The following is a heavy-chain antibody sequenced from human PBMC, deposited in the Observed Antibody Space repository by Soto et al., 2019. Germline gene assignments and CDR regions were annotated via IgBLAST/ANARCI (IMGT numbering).Heavy chain of an antibody. D-gene: IGHD3-22*01. Sequence: QVQLVQSGAEVKKPGSSVKVSCKASGGTFNNYAISWVRQAPGQGLEWMGGIVPIFGTPKYAQKFQGRVTITADKSTNIAYMELGSLRSEDTAVYFRARDHYDSTGHDKYYYYGMEVWGQGTTVTVSS. J-gene: IGHJ6*02. CDR2: IVPIFGTP. CDR1: GGTFNNYA. V-gene: IGHV1-69*06. CDR3: ARDHYDSTGHDKYYYYGMEV.